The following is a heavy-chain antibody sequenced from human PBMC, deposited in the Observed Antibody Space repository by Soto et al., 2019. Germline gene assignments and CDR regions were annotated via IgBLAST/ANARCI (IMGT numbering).Heavy chain of an antibody. D-gene: IGHD2-15*01. Sequence: GGSLRLSCAASGCTFSSYAMSWVRQAPGKGLEWVSAISGSGGSTYYADSVKGRFTISRDNSKNTLYLQMNSLRAEDTAVYYCAKTVRYCSGGSCYYYFDYWGQGTLVTVSS. CDR1: GCTFSSYA. CDR2: ISGSGGST. J-gene: IGHJ4*02. CDR3: AKTVRYCSGGSCYYYFDY. V-gene: IGHV3-23*01.